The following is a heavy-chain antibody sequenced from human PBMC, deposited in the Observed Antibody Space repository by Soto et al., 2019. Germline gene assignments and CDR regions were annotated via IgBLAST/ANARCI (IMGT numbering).Heavy chain of an antibody. CDR3: ARHRGGSYSDAFDI. Sequence: PSETLSLTCTVSGGSISSSSFYGGWIRQPPGKGLEWIGSIYYSGSTYYYPSLRSRVTISVDTSKNQFYLELSSVTAADTAVYYCARHRGGSYSDAFDIWGQGTMVTVSS. CDR2: IYYSGST. J-gene: IGHJ3*02. D-gene: IGHD1-26*01. CDR1: GGSISSSSFY. V-gene: IGHV4-39*01.